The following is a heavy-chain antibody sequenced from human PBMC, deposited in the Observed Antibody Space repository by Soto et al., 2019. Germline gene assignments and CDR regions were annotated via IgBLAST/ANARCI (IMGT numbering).Heavy chain of an antibody. V-gene: IGHV1-18*01. D-gene: IGHD1-26*01. CDR3: ARVVPGAEAWFGP. CDR1: GYTFSNYG. CDR2: ISLYSDGT. J-gene: IGHJ5*02. Sequence: ASVKVSCKTSGYTFSNYGITWVRQAPGQALEWLGWISLYSDGTNYAQKFQGRVSMTTDTSTTTAYMELRSLRSDDTAVYYCARVVPGAEAWFGPWGQGNLVTVSS.